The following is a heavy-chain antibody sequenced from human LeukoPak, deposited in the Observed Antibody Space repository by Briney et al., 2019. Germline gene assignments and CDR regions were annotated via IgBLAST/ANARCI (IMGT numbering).Heavy chain of an antibody. Sequence: GGSLRLSCVASGFTFSSYWMHWVRQDPRKGLVWVSRINGDGSNINYADSVRGRFTISRDNAKNTLYLQMYTLRVEDTAVYYCARDLMDYDVSTGLHHYYMDVWGQGTTVTVSS. V-gene: IGHV3-74*01. D-gene: IGHD3-9*01. J-gene: IGHJ6*02. CDR2: INGDGSNI. CDR1: GFTFSSYW. CDR3: ARDLMDYDVSTGLHHYYMDV.